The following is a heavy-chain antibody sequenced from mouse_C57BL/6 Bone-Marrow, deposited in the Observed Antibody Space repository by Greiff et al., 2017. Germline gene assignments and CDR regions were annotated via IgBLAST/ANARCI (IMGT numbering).Heavy chain of an antibody. CDR1: GFTFSNYW. V-gene: IGHV6-3*01. CDR2: IRLKSDNYAT. CDR3: TYDYLDY. Sequence: EVKVEESGGGLVQPGGSMKLSCVASGFTFSNYWMNWVRQSPEKGLEWVAQIRLKSDNYATNYAESVKGRFTISRDASKRSVYLKMNNLRAEDTGIYYCTYDYLDYWGQGTTLTVSS. J-gene: IGHJ2*01. D-gene: IGHD2-3*01.